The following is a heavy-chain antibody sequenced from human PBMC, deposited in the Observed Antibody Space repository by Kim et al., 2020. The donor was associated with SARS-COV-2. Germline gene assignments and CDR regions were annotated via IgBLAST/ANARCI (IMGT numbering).Heavy chain of an antibody. J-gene: IGHJ5*02. D-gene: IGHD2-21*02. Sequence: SETLSLTCAVYGGSFSGYYWGWIRQPPGKGLEWIGEINHSGSTNYNPSLKSRVTISVDTSKNQFSLKLSSVTAADTAVYYCARRSMTAAPLDPWGQGTLVTVSS. CDR2: INHSGST. CDR3: ARRSMTAAPLDP. V-gene: IGHV4-34*01. CDR1: GGSFSGYY.